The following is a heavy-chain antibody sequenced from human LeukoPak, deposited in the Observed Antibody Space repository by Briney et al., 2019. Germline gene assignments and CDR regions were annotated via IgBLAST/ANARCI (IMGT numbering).Heavy chain of an antibody. V-gene: IGHV4-59*01. CDR2: IYYSGST. Sequence: SETLSLTCTVSGGSISSYYWSWIRQPPGKGMEWSGYIYYSGSTNYNPSLKSRVTISVDTSKNQFSLKLSSVTAADTAVYYCARGPFLGYCSGGSCYSYRFDPWGQGTLVTVSS. J-gene: IGHJ5*02. CDR3: ARGPFLGYCSGGSCYSYRFDP. CDR1: GGSISSYY. D-gene: IGHD2-15*01.